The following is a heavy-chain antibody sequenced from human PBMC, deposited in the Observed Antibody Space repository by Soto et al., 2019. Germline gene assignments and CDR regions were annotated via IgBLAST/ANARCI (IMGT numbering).Heavy chain of an antibody. V-gene: IGHV3-23*01. D-gene: IGHD2-15*01. CDR2: INGNGDAT. CDR1: GVIFNTYA. CDR3: ANAPYCPHEYYYYAMDV. J-gene: IGHJ6*02. Sequence: PGGSLRLSCAASGVIFNTYAMSWVRQAPGKGLEWVSTINGNGDATYYADSVKGRFTISRDNSRNTVYLQTNSLRAEDTAVYYCANAPYCPHEYYYYAMDVWGQGTTVTVSS.